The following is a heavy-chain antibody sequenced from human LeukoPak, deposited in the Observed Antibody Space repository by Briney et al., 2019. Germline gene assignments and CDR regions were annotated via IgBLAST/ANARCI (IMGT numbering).Heavy chain of an antibody. J-gene: IGHJ4*02. CDR3: ARREVSFDY. CDR2: ISSSGSTI. V-gene: IGHV3-48*03. D-gene: IGHD5/OR15-5a*01. Sequence: GGSLRLSCAASGFTSSSHEINWVRQAPGKGLEWVSYISSSGSTIYYADSVKGRFTISRDNAKNSLYLQMNSLRAEDTAVDYWARREVSFDYWGQGTLVTVSS. CDR1: GFTSSSHE.